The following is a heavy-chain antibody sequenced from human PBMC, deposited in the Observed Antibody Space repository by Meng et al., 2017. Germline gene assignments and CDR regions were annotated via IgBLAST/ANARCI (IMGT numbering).Heavy chain of an antibody. D-gene: IGHD6-19*01. CDR1: GFTFSNYA. J-gene: IGHJ4*02. V-gene: IGHV3-30*01. CDR2: ISYDGSNK. CDR3: ARGGYSSGWPYFDY. Sequence: GPLVGSGGGVAQPGRSLRLSWAASGFTFSNYAMHWVRQAPGKGLEWVAVISYDGSNKYYADSVKGRFTISRDNSKNTLYLQMNSLRAEDTAVYYCARGGYSSGWPYFDYWGQGTLVTVSS.